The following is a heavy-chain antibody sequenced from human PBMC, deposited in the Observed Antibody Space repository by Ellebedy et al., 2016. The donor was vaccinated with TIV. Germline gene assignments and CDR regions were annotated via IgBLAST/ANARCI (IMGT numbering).Heavy chain of an antibody. CDR3: AREGKRFPWITRSYGMDV. CDR2: FDPEDGET. D-gene: IGHD3-3*01. J-gene: IGHJ6*02. CDR1: GYTLTELS. Sequence: ASVKVSCKVSGYTLTELSMHWVRQAPGKGLEWMGGFDPEDGETIYAQKFQGRVTMTEDTSTDTAYMELSSLRSEDTAVYYCAREGKRFPWITRSYGMDVWGQGTTVTVSS. V-gene: IGHV1-24*01.